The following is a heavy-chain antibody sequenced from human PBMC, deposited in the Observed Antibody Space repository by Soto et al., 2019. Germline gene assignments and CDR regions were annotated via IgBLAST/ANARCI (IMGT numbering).Heavy chain of an antibody. D-gene: IGHD5-12*01. J-gene: IGHJ5*01. CDR1: GFTFTSYG. CDR2: ISDDGRDK. V-gene: IGHV3-30*03. CDR3: AGVLFGYVDPLDS. Sequence: PVGSLRLSCAASGFTFTSYGMHWVRQAPGKGLEWVAFISDDGRDKYYTDSVKGRFTIARDNSKSTLTLQMNSLRSEDTAIYYCAGVLFGYVDPLDSWGQGTLVTVSS.